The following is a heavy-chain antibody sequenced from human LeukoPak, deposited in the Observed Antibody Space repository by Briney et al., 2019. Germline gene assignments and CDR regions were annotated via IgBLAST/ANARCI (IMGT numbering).Heavy chain of an antibody. CDR1: GGSISSSSYY. CDR3: AREMEDYYGSGRSRTNWFDP. V-gene: IGHV4-39*07. Sequence: SETLSLTCTVSGGSISSSSYYWGWIRQPPGKGLEWIGSIYYSGSTYYNPSLKSRVTISVATSKTQFSLKLSSVTAADTAVYYCAREMEDYYGSGRSRTNWFDPWGQGTLVTVSS. J-gene: IGHJ5*02. CDR2: IYYSGST. D-gene: IGHD3-10*01.